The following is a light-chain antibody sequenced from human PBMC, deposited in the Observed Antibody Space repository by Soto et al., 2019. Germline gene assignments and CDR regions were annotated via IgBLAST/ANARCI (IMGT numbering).Light chain of an antibody. CDR2: GAS. J-gene: IGKJ5*01. CDR1: QSISSSY. Sequence: VLTQSPVTLSLSPGEGATLSCRASQSISSSYLSWYQQKPGQAPRLVIYGASTRATGIPARFSGSGSGTEFTLTISSLQSEDFAVYYCQQYGSSPPITFGQGTRLEIK. V-gene: IGKV3-20*01. CDR3: QQYGSSPPIT.